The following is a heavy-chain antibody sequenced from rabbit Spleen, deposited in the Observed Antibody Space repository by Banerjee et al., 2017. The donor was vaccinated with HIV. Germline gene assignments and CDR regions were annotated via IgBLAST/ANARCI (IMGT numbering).Heavy chain of an antibody. V-gene: IGHV1S40*01. CDR2: IGTGSSGST. D-gene: IGHD6-1*01. Sequence: QSLEESGGGLVKPGGTLTLTCKASGISFGISDYMCWVRQAPGKGLEWVACIGTGSSGSTYYASLAKGRFTISKTSSTTVTLQMTSLTAADTATYFCAREVLYAAYAGFGDATIYYFDLWGPGTLVTVS. J-gene: IGHJ4*01. CDR1: GISFGISDY. CDR3: AREVLYAAYAGFGDATIYYFDL.